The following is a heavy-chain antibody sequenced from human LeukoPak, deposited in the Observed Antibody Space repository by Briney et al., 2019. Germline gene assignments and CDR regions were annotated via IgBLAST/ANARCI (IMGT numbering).Heavy chain of an antibody. J-gene: IGHJ4*02. CDR2: IYYSGST. CDR1: GGSISNYF. D-gene: IGHD6-13*01. V-gene: IGHV4-59*08. CDR3: ARHGQTYSNSFDY. Sequence: SSETLSLTCTVSGGSISNYFWGWIRQPPGKGLEWIGYIYYSGSTNYNPSLKSRATISIDTSKNQFSLKLSSVTAADTAVYYCARHGQTYSNSFDYWGQGSLVTVSS.